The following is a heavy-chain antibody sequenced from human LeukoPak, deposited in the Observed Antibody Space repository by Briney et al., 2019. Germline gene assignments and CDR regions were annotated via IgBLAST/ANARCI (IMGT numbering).Heavy chain of an antibody. CDR3: ARVGGGYCSGGSCYWIVAAAFDI. J-gene: IGHJ3*02. CDR1: GYTFTGYY. CDR2: INPNSGGT. Sequence: ASVKVSCKASGYTFTGYYIHWVRQAPGQGLEWMGWINPNSGGTNYAQKFQGRVTMTRDTSISTAYMELSRLRSDDTAVYYCARVGGGYCSGGSCYWIVAAAFDIWGQGTMVTVSS. V-gene: IGHV1-2*02. D-gene: IGHD2-15*01.